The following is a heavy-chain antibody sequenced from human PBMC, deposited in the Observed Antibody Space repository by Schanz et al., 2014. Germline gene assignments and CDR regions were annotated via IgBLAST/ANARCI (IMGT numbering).Heavy chain of an antibody. D-gene: IGHD6-19*01. CDR1: GFTFSSYA. Sequence: QVQLVESGGGVVQPGRSLRLSCAASGFTFSSYAMHWVRQAPGRGLQWVALISYDGGHKYYADSVKGRFTISRDNSKNTLYLQMSSLRTEDTAVYHCAKDLPAVAVAPLMTGLYDSWGQGTLVTVSS. V-gene: IGHV3-30*04. CDR2: ISYDGGHK. J-gene: IGHJ4*02. CDR3: AKDLPAVAVAPLMTGLYDS.